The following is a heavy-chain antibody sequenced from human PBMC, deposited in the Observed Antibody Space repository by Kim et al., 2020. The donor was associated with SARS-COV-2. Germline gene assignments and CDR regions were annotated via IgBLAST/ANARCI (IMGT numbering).Heavy chain of an antibody. V-gene: IGHV3-30*18. CDR2: ISYEGSKK. D-gene: IGHD2-15*01. Sequence: GGSLRLSCIVSGFTFNNYGMHWVRQAPGKGLEWVAFISYEGSKKQYLDSLKGRFTISRDYSKNTLYLQMNSLRAEDTAVYYCAKQGGIFELYTYYGMDVWGQGTTVTVSS. CDR3: AKQGGIFELYTYYGMDV. CDR1: GFTFNNYG. J-gene: IGHJ6*02.